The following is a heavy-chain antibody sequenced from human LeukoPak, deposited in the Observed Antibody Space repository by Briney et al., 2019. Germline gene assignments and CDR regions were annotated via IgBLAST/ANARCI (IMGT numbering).Heavy chain of an antibody. D-gene: IGHD3-16*01. J-gene: IGHJ5*02. CDR2: INPNSGNT. CDR1: ENTFTNYD. Sequence: ASVKVSCKASENTFTNYDINWVRQATGQGLEWMGWINPNSGNTGYTQKFQGRVTMTRNTSLNTAFMELISLKSEDTAIYYCARSLGTYWGKDFLNWFDPWGQGTLVTVSS. V-gene: IGHV1-8*01. CDR3: ARSLGTYWGKDFLNWFDP.